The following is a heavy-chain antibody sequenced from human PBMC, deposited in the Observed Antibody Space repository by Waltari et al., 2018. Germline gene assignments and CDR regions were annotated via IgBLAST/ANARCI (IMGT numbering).Heavy chain of an antibody. CDR1: GCSFTGHY. CDR3: ARLPPTASDI. V-gene: IGHV1-2*02. J-gene: IGHJ3*02. CDR2: INPNSGGT. Sequence: QVQLVQAGAEVTKHGASVTVSCTASGCSFTGHYMHWVRQALGQGLEWMGWINPNSGGTNYAQKFQARVTMTRDTSISTAYMELSRLRSDDTAVYYGARLPPTASDIWGQGTMVTVSS.